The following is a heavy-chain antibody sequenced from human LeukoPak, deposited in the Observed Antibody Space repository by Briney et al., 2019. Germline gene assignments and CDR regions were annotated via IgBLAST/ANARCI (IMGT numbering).Heavy chain of an antibody. V-gene: IGHV1-46*01. Sequence: APVKVSCKASGYTFTSYYMHWVRQAPGQGLEWMGIINPSGGSTSYAQKFQGRVTMTRDTSTSTVYMELSSLRSEDTAVYYCAAVEMATNLSIGYWGQGTLVTVSS. J-gene: IGHJ4*02. CDR3: AAVEMATNLSIGY. D-gene: IGHD5-24*01. CDR2: INPSGGST. CDR1: GYTFTSYY.